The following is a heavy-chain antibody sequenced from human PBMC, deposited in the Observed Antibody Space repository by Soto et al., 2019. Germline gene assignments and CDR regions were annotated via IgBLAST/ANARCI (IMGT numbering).Heavy chain of an antibody. CDR1: GGTFSSFA. Sequence: QVQLVQSGAEVKKPGSSVKVSCKASGGTFSSFAISWVRQAPGQGLEWMGGIIPIFGTANYAQKFQGRVTITADESTSTAYMELSSLRSEDTAVYYCARGGGRAARLGNWFDPWGQGTLVTVSS. CDR2: IIPIFGTA. D-gene: IGHD6-6*01. CDR3: ARGGGRAARLGNWFDP. J-gene: IGHJ5*02. V-gene: IGHV1-69*01.